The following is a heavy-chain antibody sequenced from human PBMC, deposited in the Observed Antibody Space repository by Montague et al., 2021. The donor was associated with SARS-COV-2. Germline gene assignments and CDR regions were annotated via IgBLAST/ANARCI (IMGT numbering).Heavy chain of an antibody. V-gene: IGHV3-30-3*02. D-gene: IGHD3-10*01. J-gene: IGHJ5*02. CDR3: AKDQGQLWFNELSGNWLDP. CDR1: GFFFSNYA. Sequence: SLRLSCAGSGFFFSNYAMHWVRLAPGKVPEWLAVISSYVYHKYYPDSVQGRLTISRDNSKKTLYLQLNSLGPEDPAVYFCAKDQGQLWFNELSGNWLDPWGQGTMVTVSS. CDR2: ISSYVYHK.